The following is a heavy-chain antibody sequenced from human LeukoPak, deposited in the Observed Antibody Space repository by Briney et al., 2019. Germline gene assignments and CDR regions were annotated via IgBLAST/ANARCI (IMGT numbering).Heavy chain of an antibody. J-gene: IGHJ5*02. CDR3: AKDYGSSSTNWFDP. CDR1: GFTFSTYA. Sequence: PGGSLRLSCAASGFTFSTYAMSWVRQAPGKGLEWVSAISGGGGSTYYADSVKGRFTISRDNSKNTLYLQMNSLRAEDTAIYYRAKDYGSSSTNWFDPWGQGTLVTVSS. V-gene: IGHV3-23*01. CDR2: ISGGGGST. D-gene: IGHD6-6*01.